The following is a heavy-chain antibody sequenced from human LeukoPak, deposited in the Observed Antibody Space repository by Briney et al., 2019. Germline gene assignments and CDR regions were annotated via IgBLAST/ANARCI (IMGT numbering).Heavy chain of an antibody. CDR3: ARSRVRGVIITGDYFDY. D-gene: IGHD3-10*01. V-gene: IGHV1-46*01. CDR2: INPSGGST. CDR1: GYTFTGYY. Sequence: ASVKVSCKASGYTFTGYYMHWVRQAPGQGLEWMGWINPSGGSTSYAQKFQGRVTVTRDTSTSTVYMELSSLRSEDTAVYYCARSRVRGVIITGDYFDYWGQGTLVTVSS. J-gene: IGHJ4*02.